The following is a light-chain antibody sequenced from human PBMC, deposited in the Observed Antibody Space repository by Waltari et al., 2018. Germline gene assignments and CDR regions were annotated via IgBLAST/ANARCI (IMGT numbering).Light chain of an antibody. Sequence: QSVLTQPPSVSGAPGQRVTISRTGSSPNIGAGFALQWYQQLPGTAPKLLIFGNNNRPSGVPDRFSGSKSGTSASLAITGLQAEDEADYYCQSYDSSLFVVFGGGTKLTVL. CDR1: SPNIGAGFA. V-gene: IGLV1-40*01. CDR2: GNN. CDR3: QSYDSSLFVV. J-gene: IGLJ2*01.